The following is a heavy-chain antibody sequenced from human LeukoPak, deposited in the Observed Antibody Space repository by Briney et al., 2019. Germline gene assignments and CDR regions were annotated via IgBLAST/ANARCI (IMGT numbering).Heavy chain of an antibody. CDR3: ASNPPNTGDFYY. CDR1: GYTFTNLD. Sequence: ASVKVSCKTSGYTFTNLDINWLRQAPGQGLEWMGWMSPNSGDTGYAQKFQGRVSMTRNIFKSTAYMELSSLRSEDTAIYYCASNPPNTGDFYYWGLGTLVTVSS. V-gene: IGHV1-8*01. J-gene: IGHJ4*02. CDR2: MSPNSGDT. D-gene: IGHD1-1*01.